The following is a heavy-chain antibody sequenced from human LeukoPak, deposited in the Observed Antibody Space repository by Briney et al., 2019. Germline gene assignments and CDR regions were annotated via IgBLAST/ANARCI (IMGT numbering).Heavy chain of an antibody. CDR2: ISPGGDIK. D-gene: IGHD5-12*01. Sequence: GGSLRLSCAASGFTFSSYAMSWVRQAPGKGLEWVSGISPGGDIKYYADSVKGRFVISRDNSKNTAYLQMNSLRVDDTARYYCAQDGAWLRFDHWGQGTLVTVSS. V-gene: IGHV3-23*01. CDR1: GFTFSSYA. J-gene: IGHJ4*02. CDR3: AQDGAWLRFDH.